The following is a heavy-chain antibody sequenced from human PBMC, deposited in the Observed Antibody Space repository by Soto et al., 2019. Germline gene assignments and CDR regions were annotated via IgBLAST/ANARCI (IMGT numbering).Heavy chain of an antibody. CDR1: GGTFSNYA. CDR3: SIVTAYGMDV. Sequence: QVQLEQSGAEVKKPGSSLKVSCKATGGTFSNYAISWVRQAPGQGLEWMAGIIHVYSTPSYAQRFQDRITIIADESTTTAYMEVHNLRSEDTDIYYCSIVTAYGMDVWGPGTTVIVSS. J-gene: IGHJ6*02. V-gene: IGHV1-69*01. D-gene: IGHD2-15*01. CDR2: IIHVYSTP.